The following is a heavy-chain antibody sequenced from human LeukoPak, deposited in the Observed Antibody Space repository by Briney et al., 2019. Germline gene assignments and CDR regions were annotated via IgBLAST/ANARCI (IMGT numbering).Heavy chain of an antibody. D-gene: IGHD3-3*01. J-gene: IGHJ6*02. CDR3: ARGNPFGVVIQDGPYGMDV. Sequence: ASVKVSCKASGGSLSTYAINWVRQVPGRGLEWMGGIIPFYSATDYAQKLQGRVTITADESTSTAYMELSSLRSEDTAVYYCARGNPFGVVIQDGPYGMDVWGQGTTVTVSS. CDR2: IIPFYSAT. CDR1: GGSLSTYA. V-gene: IGHV1-69*13.